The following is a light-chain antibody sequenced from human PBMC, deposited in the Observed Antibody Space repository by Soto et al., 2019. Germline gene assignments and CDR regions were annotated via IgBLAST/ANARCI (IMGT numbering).Light chain of an antibody. V-gene: IGKV3-15*01. J-gene: IGKJ5*01. CDR2: GAS. CDR1: QSVSNSY. CDR3: QQYNNWPPIT. Sequence: EIVLTESPGTLSLSRGERATLSCRASQSVSNSYLAWYQQKPGQAPRLLIYGASTRATGIPARFSGSGSGTEFTLTISSLQSEDFAVYYCQQYNNWPPITFGQGTRLEIK.